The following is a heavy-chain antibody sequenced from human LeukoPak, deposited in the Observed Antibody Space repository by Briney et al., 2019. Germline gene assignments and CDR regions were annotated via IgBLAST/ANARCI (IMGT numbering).Heavy chain of an antibody. D-gene: IGHD2-15*01. V-gene: IGHV4-31*03. J-gene: IGHJ4*02. Sequence: PSQTLSLTCTVSGDSISSGGYYWSWLRQHPGKGLEWIVYIYFSGSTYYNPSLRSRVTISVDTSKIRFSLKLSSVTAADTAVYYCARVLGYCSGGSCSTAGYFDYWGQGTLVTVSS. CDR3: ARVLGYCSGGSCSTAGYFDY. CDR2: IYFSGST. CDR1: GDSISSGGYY.